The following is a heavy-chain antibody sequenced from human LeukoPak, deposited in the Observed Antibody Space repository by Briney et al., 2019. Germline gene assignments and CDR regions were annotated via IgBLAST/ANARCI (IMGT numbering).Heavy chain of an antibody. V-gene: IGHV3-30*18. CDR1: GFTFSSYG. CDR3: AKLLVEVDYGRKFDH. D-gene: IGHD4/OR15-4a*01. CDR2: ISYDGSNK. Sequence: GGSLRLSCAASGFTFSSYGMHWVRQAPGKGLEWVAVISYDGSNKYYADSVKGRFTISRDNSKNTLYLQMNSLRAEDTAVYYCAKLLVEVDYGRKFDHWGQGTLVTVSS. J-gene: IGHJ4*02.